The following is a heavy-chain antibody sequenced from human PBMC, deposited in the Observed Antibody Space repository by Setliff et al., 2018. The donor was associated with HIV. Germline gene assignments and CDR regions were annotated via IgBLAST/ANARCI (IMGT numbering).Heavy chain of an antibody. V-gene: IGHV4-39*01. CDR1: GGSITSGHYY. Sequence: SETLSLTCTVSGGSITSGHYYWAWIRQPPGKGLEWTGNILNGVNTYYNPSLKSRVTISVDMSKNQFSLKLSSVTAADTAVYHCARPHSGRGGGAWFDPWGQGTRVTVSS. J-gene: IGHJ5*02. CDR3: ARPHSGRGGGAWFDP. D-gene: IGHD6-19*01. CDR2: ILNGVNT.